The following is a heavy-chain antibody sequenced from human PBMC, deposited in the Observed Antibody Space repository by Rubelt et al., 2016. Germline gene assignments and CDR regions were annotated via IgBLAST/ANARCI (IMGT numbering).Heavy chain of an antibody. CDR3: ARVLGVDSSAWYFYY. CDR1: GFNVGSSY. V-gene: IGHV3-53*01. CDR2: ICSGGTT. D-gene: IGHD3-22*01. Sequence: GSLRLSCAASGFNVGSSYMSWVRQAPGKGLEWVSVICSGGTTHYAESVQGRFTISRDTSKNTLFLQMNSLRGEDTAVYYCARVLGVDSSAWYFYYWGQGTLVTVSS. J-gene: IGHJ4*02.